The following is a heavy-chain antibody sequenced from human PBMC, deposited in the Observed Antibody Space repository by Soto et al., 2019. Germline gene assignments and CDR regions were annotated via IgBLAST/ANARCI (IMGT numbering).Heavy chain of an antibody. J-gene: IGHJ5*02. Sequence: EVQLLESGGGLVQPGGSLRLSCAASGFTFSSYAMSWVRQAPGKGLEWVSAISGSGGSTYYADSVKGRFTISRDNSKNRLYLQMNRLRAEDTAVYYCAKKQGGNFGYTWFDPWGQGTLVTVSS. CDR1: GFTFSSYA. V-gene: IGHV3-23*01. CDR3: AKKQGGNFGYTWFDP. D-gene: IGHD5-12*01. CDR2: ISGSGGST.